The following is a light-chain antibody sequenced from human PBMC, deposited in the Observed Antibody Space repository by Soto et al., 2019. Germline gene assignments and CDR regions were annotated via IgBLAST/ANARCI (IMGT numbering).Light chain of an antibody. J-gene: IGKJ1*01. CDR1: QSVSSN. V-gene: IGKV3-15*01. Sequence: ERVMTQSPATLSVSPGERATLSCRASQSVSSNLAWYQQKPGQAPRLLIYGASTRATGIPARFSGSGSGTEFTLTISSLQPDDFAPYYCQQYNSYSPWTFGQGTKVDI. CDR2: GAS. CDR3: QQYNSYSPWT.